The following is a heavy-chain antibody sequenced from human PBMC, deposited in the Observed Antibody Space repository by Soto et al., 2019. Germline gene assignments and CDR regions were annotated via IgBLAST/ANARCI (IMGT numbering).Heavy chain of an antibody. Sequence: GGSLRLSCAASGFTFSSYAMSWVRQAPGKGLEWVSAISGSGGSTYYADSVKGRFTISRDNYKNTLYLQMNSLRAEDTAVYYCAKDPLDIVVVPAAIPWFDPWGQGTLVTVSS. CDR3: AKDPLDIVVVPAAIPWFDP. D-gene: IGHD2-2*02. CDR1: GFTFSSYA. V-gene: IGHV3-23*01. J-gene: IGHJ5*02. CDR2: ISGSGGST.